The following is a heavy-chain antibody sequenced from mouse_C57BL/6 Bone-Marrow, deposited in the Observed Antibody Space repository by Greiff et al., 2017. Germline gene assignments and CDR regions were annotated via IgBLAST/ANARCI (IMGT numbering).Heavy chain of an antibody. J-gene: IGHJ4*01. V-gene: IGHV5-4*03. Sequence: EVKLVESGGGLVKPGGSLKLSCAASGFTFSSYAMSWVRQTPEKRLAWVATISDGGSYTYYPDNVTGRFTISRDNAKNNLYLQMNHLKSEDTAMYYCAINWAFGYWGQGTSVTVSS. D-gene: IGHD4-1*01. CDR3: AINWAFGY. CDR2: ISDGGSYT. CDR1: GFTFSSYA.